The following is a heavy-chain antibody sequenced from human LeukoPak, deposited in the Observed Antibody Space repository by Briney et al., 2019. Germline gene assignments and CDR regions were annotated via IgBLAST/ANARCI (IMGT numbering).Heavy chain of an antibody. D-gene: IGHD1-26*01. CDR2: IYYSGST. V-gene: IGHV4-31*03. CDR1: GGSISSGGYY. J-gene: IGHJ3*02. Sequence: SETLSLTCTVSGGSISSGGYYWSWIRQHPGKGLEWIGYIYYSGSTYYNPSLKSRVTISVDTSKNQFSLKLSYVTAADTAVYYCARDSDMGAFDIWGQGTMVTVSS. CDR3: ARDSDMGAFDI.